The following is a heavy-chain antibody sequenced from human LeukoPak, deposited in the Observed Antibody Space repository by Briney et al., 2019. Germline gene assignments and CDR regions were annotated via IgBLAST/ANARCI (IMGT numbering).Heavy chain of an antibody. CDR3: AKDGGPYCTDGVCYRSTFHH. V-gene: IGHV3-23*01. J-gene: IGHJ4*02. Sequence: GGSLRLSCAASGFTLSNYAMNWVRQAPGKGLEWVSGISDSVGITYYADSVKGRFTISRDNSKNTLYLQMNSLRAEDTAVYYCAKDGGPYCTDGVCYRSTFHHCGEGILVTVSS. D-gene: IGHD2-8*01. CDR1: GFTLSNYA. CDR2: ISDSVGIT.